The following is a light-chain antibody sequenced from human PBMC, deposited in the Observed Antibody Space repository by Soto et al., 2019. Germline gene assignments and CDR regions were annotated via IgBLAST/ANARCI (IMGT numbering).Light chain of an antibody. CDR3: QHYPTWPLT. Sequence: EIVMTQSPATLSVSPGERATLSCRASHSVSSRLAWYQQKPGQAPRLLIYGASTRATGLPARFSGSGSGTEFTLTISSLQSEDFAVYYCQHYPTWPLTFGGGTKVDIK. V-gene: IGKV3-15*01. CDR2: GAS. J-gene: IGKJ4*01. CDR1: HSVSSR.